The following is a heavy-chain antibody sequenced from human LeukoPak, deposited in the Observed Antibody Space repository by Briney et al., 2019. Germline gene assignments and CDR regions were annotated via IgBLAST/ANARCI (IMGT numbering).Heavy chain of an antibody. CDR3: ARRPLGRPLDY. J-gene: IGHJ4*02. CDR1: GGSISSSSYY. Sequence: SETLSLTCTVSGGSISSSSYYWGWIRQPPGKGLEWIGSIYYSGSTYYNPSLKSRVTISVDTSKNQFSLKLSSVTAADTAVYYCARRPLGRPLDYWGQGTLVTVSS. V-gene: IGHV4-39*07. CDR2: IYYSGST.